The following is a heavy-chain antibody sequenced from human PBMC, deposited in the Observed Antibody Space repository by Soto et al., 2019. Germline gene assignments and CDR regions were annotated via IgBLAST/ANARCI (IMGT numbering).Heavy chain of an antibody. J-gene: IGHJ4*02. CDR2: ISYDGSNK. D-gene: IGHD3-10*01. Sequence: QVQLVESGGGVVQPGRSLRLSCAASGFTFSSYGMHWVRQAPGKGLGWVAVISYDGSNKYYADSVKGRFTISRDNSKNTLYLQMNSLRAEDTSVYYCAPCFGAFDYWGQGTLVTVSS. CDR3: APCFGAFDY. CDR1: GFTFSSYG. V-gene: IGHV3-30*03.